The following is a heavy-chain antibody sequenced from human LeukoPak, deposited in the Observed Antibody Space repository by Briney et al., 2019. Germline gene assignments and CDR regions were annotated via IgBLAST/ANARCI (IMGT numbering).Heavy chain of an antibody. V-gene: IGHV4-39*01. CDR2: IYYSGST. CDR3: AGGSGSYYTITPSLDY. Sequence: PSETLSLTCTVSGGSISTSNYYWGWIRQPPGKGLEWIGSIYYSGSTYYNPSLKSRVTISVDTSKNQFSLKLSSVTAADTAVYYCAGGSGSYYTITPSLDYWGQGTLVTVSS. J-gene: IGHJ4*02. CDR1: GGSISTSNYY. D-gene: IGHD3-10*01.